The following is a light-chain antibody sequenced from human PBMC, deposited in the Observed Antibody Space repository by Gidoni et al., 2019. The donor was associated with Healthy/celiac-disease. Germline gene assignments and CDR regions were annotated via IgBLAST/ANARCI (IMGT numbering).Light chain of an antibody. J-gene: IGKJ1*01. CDR1: QGISSY. CDR2: AAS. Sequence: AIRMTQSPSSFSASPGDRVTITCRASQGISSYLAWYQQKPGKAPKLLFYAASTLQSGVPSRFSGSGSGTDFTLTISCLQSEDFATYYCQQYYSYPQTFGQGTKVEIK. V-gene: IGKV1-8*01. CDR3: QQYYSYPQT.